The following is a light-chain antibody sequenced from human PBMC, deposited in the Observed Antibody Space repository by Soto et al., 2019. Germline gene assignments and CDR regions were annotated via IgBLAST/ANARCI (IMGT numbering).Light chain of an antibody. CDR3: SSYTSSRTVYV. V-gene: IGLV2-14*03. CDR2: DVA. Sequence: QSVLTQPASVSGSPGQSITISGSGTISDIGGYDFVSWYQQHPGNAPKLLLHDVANRPSGVSNRFSGSKSGTTASLTISGLQAEDEAEYFCSSYTSSRTVYVFGAGTKVTVL. CDR1: ISDIGGYDF. J-gene: IGLJ1*01.